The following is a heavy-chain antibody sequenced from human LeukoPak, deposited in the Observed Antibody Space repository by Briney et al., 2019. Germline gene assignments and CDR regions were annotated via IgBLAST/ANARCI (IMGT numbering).Heavy chain of an antibody. D-gene: IGHD2-15*01. Sequence: GGSLRLSCAASGFTFSTYAMSWVRQAPGKGLEWVSTIIGSGGSTYYADSVKGRFTISRDNSKNTLYLQMNSLRAEDTAVYYCAKVAWNVVGAQRFDYWGQGTLGTVSS. CDR2: IIGSGGST. J-gene: IGHJ4*02. CDR3: AKVAWNVVGAQRFDY. CDR1: GFTFSTYA. V-gene: IGHV3-23*01.